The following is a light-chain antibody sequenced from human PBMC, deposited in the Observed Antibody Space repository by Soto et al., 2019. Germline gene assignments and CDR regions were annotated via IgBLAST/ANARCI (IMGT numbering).Light chain of an antibody. Sequence: QSVLTQTPSVSGAPGQKITMSCTGSSSNIGAGYDVHWYQQVPGAAPRLLIYADNNRPSGVPDRFSASKSGTSASLVITGLQGEDEANYYCQSYDTSLSGVIFGAGIQLTVL. CDR1: SSNIGAGYD. CDR3: QSYDTSLSGVI. J-gene: IGLJ2*01. V-gene: IGLV1-40*01. CDR2: ADN.